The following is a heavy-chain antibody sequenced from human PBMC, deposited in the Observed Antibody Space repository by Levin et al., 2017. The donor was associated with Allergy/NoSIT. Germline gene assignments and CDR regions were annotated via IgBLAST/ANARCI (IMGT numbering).Heavy chain of an antibody. CDR3: AKDQSMDTAMFI. V-gene: IGHV3-30*18. J-gene: IGHJ3*02. CDR2: ISYDGSNK. CDR1: GFTFSSYG. Sequence: GGSLRLSCAASGFTFSSYGMHWVRQAPGKGLEWVAVISYDGSNKYYADSVKGRFTISRDNSKNTLYLQMNSLRAEDTAVYYCAKDQSMDTAMFIWGQGTMVTVSS. D-gene: IGHD5-18*01.